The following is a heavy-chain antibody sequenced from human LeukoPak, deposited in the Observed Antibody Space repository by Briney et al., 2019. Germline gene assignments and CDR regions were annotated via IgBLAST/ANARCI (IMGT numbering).Heavy chain of an antibody. CDR2: IYTSGST. Sequence: PSETLSLTCTVSGGSISSYYWSWIRQPAGKGLEWIGRIYTSGSTNYNASLKSRVSMSVDTSKNQFSLKLSSVTAADTAVYYCARDLETYSSGQARYYYYGMDVWGQGTTVTVSS. D-gene: IGHD6-19*01. V-gene: IGHV4-4*07. CDR1: GGSISSYY. CDR3: ARDLETYSSGQARYYYYGMDV. J-gene: IGHJ6*02.